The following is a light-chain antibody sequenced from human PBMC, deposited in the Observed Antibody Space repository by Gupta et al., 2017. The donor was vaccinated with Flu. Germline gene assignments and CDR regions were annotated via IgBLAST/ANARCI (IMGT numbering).Light chain of an antibody. J-gene: IGLJ3*02. V-gene: IGLV1-44*01. CDR3: AAWEDSLNGYWV. CDR2: SNN. CDR1: SSNIGSNT. Sequence: QSVLTQPPSASGTPGQRVTISCSGSSSNIGSNTVNWYQQLPGTAPKLLIYSNNQRPSGVPDQFSGSKSGTSASLAISGLQSEEEADYYCAAWEDSLNGYWVFGGGTKLTVL.